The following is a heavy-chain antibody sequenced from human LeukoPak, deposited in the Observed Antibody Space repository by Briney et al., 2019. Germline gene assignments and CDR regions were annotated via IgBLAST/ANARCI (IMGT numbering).Heavy chain of an antibody. V-gene: IGHV4-30-4*08. CDR3: ARGELTMTGTFDY. Sequence: SLTLSLTCTVSGVSISSGDHYWSWIRQPPGKGREWNGYISYSGSTYYNPTLKSRVTISLNRSKNQFSLKLGSVTAGDRAVYYCARGELTMTGTFDYWGQGTLVTVSS. D-gene: IGHD1-7*01. CDR2: ISYSGST. CDR1: GVSISSGDHY. J-gene: IGHJ4*02.